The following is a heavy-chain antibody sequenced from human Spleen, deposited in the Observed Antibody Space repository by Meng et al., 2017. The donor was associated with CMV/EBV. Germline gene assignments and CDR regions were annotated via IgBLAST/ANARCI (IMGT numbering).Heavy chain of an antibody. CDR2: ISAYNGNT. V-gene: IGHV1-18*01. J-gene: IGHJ4*02. D-gene: IGHD3-3*01. CDR3: ARDYDFWSGPFDY. CDR1: GYPFTSYG. Sequence: QVKLVRAGAEMKKPGAAVTVSCKASGYPFTSYGISWVRQAPGQGLEWMGWISAYNGNTNYAQKLQGRVTMTTDTSTSTAYMELRSLRSDDTAVYYCARDYDFWSGPFDYWGQGTLVTVSS.